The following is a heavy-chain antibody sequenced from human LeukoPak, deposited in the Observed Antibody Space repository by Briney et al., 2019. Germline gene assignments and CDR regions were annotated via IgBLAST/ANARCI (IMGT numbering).Heavy chain of an antibody. CDR1: GGSISSSSYY. CDR2: IYYSGST. CDR3: ARQGKDTAMVRSLDYFDY. Sequence: SETLSLTCTVSGGSISSSSYYWGWIRQPPGKGLEWIVSIYYSGSTYYNPSLKSRVTISVDTSKTQFSLKLSSVTAADTAVYYCARQGKDTAMVRSLDYFDYWGQGTLVTVSS. D-gene: IGHD5-18*01. J-gene: IGHJ4*02. V-gene: IGHV4-39*01.